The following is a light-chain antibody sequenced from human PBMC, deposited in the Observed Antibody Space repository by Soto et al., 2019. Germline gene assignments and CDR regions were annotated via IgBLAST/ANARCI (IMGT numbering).Light chain of an antibody. Sequence: QSALTQPASVSGSPGQPITISCTGTSSVVGSFDSVAWYQHNPGKAPKLMIYDVSNRPSGVSSRFSGSKSGNTASLSISGLQTEDEANYYCSSCTTSSTLVFGTGTKVTVL. CDR2: DVS. CDR1: SSVVGSFDS. J-gene: IGLJ1*01. V-gene: IGLV2-14*01. CDR3: SSCTTSSTLV.